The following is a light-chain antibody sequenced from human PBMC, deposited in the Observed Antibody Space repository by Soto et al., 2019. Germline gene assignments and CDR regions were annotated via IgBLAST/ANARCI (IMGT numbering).Light chain of an antibody. CDR3: QEYSSYPPVYT. CDR2: GAS. CDR1: QSLSGY. J-gene: IGKJ2*01. V-gene: IGKV3-15*01. Sequence: EIVMTQSPATLSVSPGETATLSSRARQSLSGYLSWYQQKPGQAPRLLIYGASTMTAGIPATLSGFRSGTEFTVTISTRQSEDFGVYYSQEYSSYPPVYTSVQGIELEIK.